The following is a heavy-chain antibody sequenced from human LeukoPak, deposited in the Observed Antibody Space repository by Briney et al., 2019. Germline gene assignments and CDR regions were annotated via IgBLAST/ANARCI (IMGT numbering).Heavy chain of an antibody. CDR1: GGSISSYY. D-gene: IGHD1-26*01. Sequence: SETLSLTCTVSGGSISSYYWSWIRQPPGKGLEWIGYIYYSGSTNYNPSLKSRVTISVDTSKNQFSLKLSSVTAADTAVYYCARARRGVGSFDYWGQGTLVTVSS. CDR3: ARARRGVGSFDY. CDR2: IYYSGST. J-gene: IGHJ4*02. V-gene: IGHV4-59*12.